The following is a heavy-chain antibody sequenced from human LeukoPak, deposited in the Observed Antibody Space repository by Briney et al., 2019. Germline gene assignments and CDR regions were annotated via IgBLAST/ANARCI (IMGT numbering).Heavy chain of an antibody. V-gene: IGHV1-18*01. Sequence: ASVKLSCKASGYTFTTYAITWVRQAPGLGLEWMGWIRAYSGDTNYAQRLQGRVTMTTDTSTSTAYMELRSLRSDDSAVYFCARVPIPPYSSSWYQPFDYWGQGTLVTVSS. D-gene: IGHD6-13*01. CDR3: ARVPIPPYSSSWYQPFDY. J-gene: IGHJ4*02. CDR2: IRAYSGDT. CDR1: GYTFTTYA.